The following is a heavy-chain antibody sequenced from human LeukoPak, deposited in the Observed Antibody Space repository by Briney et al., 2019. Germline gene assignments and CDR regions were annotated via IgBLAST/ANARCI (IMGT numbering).Heavy chain of an antibody. CDR2: ICPDGTVT. Sequence: GGSLRLSCAASGFTLSRYWMHWVRQVPGKGLVWVSRICPDGTVTNYADSVKARFIISRDNARNTVYLQMNSLRVEDTAVYYCVRDFRSADYWGQGTLVTVSS. J-gene: IGHJ4*02. CDR1: GFTLSRYW. CDR3: VRDFRSADY. V-gene: IGHV3-74*01.